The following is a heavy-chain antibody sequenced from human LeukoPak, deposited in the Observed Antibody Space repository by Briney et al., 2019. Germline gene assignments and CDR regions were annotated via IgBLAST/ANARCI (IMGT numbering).Heavy chain of an antibody. D-gene: IGHD2-2*01. J-gene: IGHJ4*02. Sequence: SETLSLTCTVSGYSISSGYYWGWIRQPPGKGLEWIGSIYHSGSTYYNPSLKSRVTISVDTSKNQFSLKLSSVTAADTAVYYCARVGYCSSTSCYAVDYWGQGTLVTVSS. V-gene: IGHV4-38-2*02. CDR3: ARVGYCSSTSCYAVDY. CDR2: IYHSGST. CDR1: GYSISSGYY.